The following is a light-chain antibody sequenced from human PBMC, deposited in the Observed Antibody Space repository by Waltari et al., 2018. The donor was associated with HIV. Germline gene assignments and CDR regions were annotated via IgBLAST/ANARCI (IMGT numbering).Light chain of an antibody. V-gene: IGLV3-1*01. Sequence: SYELTQPPSVSVSPGQTASITCSGDKLGDKYACWYQQKPGQSPVLVIYQDSKRPSGIPERVSGSNSWNTATLTISGTQAMDEADYYCQAWDSSTAGVFGGGTKLTVL. J-gene: IGLJ2*01. CDR2: QDS. CDR1: KLGDKY. CDR3: QAWDSSTAGV.